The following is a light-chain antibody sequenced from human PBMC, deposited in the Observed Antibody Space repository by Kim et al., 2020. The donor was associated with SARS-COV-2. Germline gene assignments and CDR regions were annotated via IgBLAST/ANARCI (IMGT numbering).Light chain of an antibody. V-gene: IGLV3-19*01. CDR1: SLRSSY. CDR2: GKN. CDR3: NSRDSSGNRV. Sequence: SSELTQDPAVSVALGQTVRITCQGDSLRSSYASWYQQKSGQAPVLVIYGKNNRPSGIPDRFSGSSSGNTASLTITGAQAEDEADYYCNSRDSSGNRVFGGGTQLTVL. J-gene: IGLJ3*02.